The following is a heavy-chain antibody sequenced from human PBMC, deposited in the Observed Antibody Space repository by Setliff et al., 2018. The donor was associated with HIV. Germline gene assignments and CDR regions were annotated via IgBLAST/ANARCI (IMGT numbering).Heavy chain of an antibody. J-gene: IGHJ4*02. V-gene: IGHV4-39*07. D-gene: IGHD3-22*01. Sequence: SETLSLTCTVSGGSISSSSYYWGWIRQPPGKGLEWIGEINHSGSTNYNPSLKSRVAISVDTSKNQFSLKLSSVTAADTAVYYCARGPRRRNYYDTSGYYSQNDYWGQGALVTVSS. CDR2: INHSGST. CDR1: GGSISSSSYY. CDR3: ARGPRRRNYYDTSGYYSQNDY.